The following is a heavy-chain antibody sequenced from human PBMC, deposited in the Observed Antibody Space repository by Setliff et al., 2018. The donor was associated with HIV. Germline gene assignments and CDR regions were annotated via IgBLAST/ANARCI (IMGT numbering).Heavy chain of an antibody. CDR1: GFTFSSYA. CDR3: TRDRGRPDSFDI. CDR2: ISYAGFDGSGT. V-gene: IGHV3-30*04. J-gene: IGHJ3*02. D-gene: IGHD1-26*01. Sequence: HPGGSLRLSCAASGFTFSSYAMHWVRQAPGKGLEWVADISYAGFDGSGTKYADSVKGRFTMSRDNAKNTLYLQMNSLRAEDTALYFCTRDRGRPDSFDIWGQGTMVTVSS.